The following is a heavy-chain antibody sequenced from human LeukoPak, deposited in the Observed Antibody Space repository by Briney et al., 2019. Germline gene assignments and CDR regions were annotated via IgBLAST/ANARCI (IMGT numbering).Heavy chain of an antibody. CDR1: GFTFSSYA. CDR3: TRDSLRFLEWPTLDY. CDR2: ISYDGSNK. J-gene: IGHJ4*02. Sequence: SLILSCAASGFTFSSYAMHGVLQPPRKGVEWVAVISYDGSNKYYADSVKGRFTISRDNSKNTLYLQMNSLRAEDTAVYYCTRDSLRFLEWPTLDYWGQGTLVTVPS. D-gene: IGHD3-3*01. V-gene: IGHV3-30*01.